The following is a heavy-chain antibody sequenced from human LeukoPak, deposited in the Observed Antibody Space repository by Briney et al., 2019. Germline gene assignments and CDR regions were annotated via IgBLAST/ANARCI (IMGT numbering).Heavy chain of an antibody. CDR2: ISDSGNTL. V-gene: IGHV3-48*03. CDR3: ARDRAFGEGINWFDP. CDR1: TFTLSGCE. J-gene: IGHJ5*02. D-gene: IGHD3-10*01. Sequence: GGSLRLSCSASTFTLSGCEMNWVRQTPGKGLEWLAYISDSGNTLFYASFVRGRFTISRDNAKNTLYLQMTALRVEDTGLYFCARDRAFGEGINWFDPWGQGTLVTVSS.